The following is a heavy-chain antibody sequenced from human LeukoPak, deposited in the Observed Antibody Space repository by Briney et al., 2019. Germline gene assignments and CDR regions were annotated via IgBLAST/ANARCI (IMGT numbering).Heavy chain of an antibody. V-gene: IGHV3-21*05. D-gene: IGHD1-26*01. CDR3: ARDLPTGTYRAYFDN. Sequence: GGSLRLSCAASGFTFSSYAMSWVRQAPGKGLEWVSYISSSGSDIYYADSVKGRFTISRDNAENSLYLQMNSLRAEDTAVYYCARDLPTGTYRAYFDNWGQGTLVTVSS. CDR1: GFTFSSYA. CDR2: ISSSGSDI. J-gene: IGHJ4*02.